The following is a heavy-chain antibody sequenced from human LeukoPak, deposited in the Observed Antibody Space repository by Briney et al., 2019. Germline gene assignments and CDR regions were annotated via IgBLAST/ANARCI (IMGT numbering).Heavy chain of an antibody. J-gene: IGHJ4*02. D-gene: IGHD6-6*01. V-gene: IGHV4-39*01. CDR2: MYYTGST. CDR3: ASLQLLVRYYFDC. Sequence: NPSETLSLTCSVSGDSVSNNNYYWGWIRQPPGKGLEWIGGMYYTGSTYYNPSLKSRVTISIDTSKSQFSLRLTSVTATDTAVYYCASLQLLVRYYFDCWGQGTLVTVSS. CDR1: GDSVSNNNYY.